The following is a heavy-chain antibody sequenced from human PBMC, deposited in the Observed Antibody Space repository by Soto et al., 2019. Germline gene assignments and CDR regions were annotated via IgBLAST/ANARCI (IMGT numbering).Heavy chain of an antibody. D-gene: IGHD3-3*01. CDR2: IYYSGST. CDR1: GGSISSGDYY. V-gene: IGHV4-30-4*01. J-gene: IGHJ5*02. Sequence: SETLSLTCTVSGGSISSGDYYWSWIRQPPGKGLEWIGYIYYSGSTYYNPSLKSRVTISVDTSKNQFSLKLSSVTAADTAVYYCARDSGWSGYYTDYWFDPWGQGTLVTVSS. CDR3: ARDSGWSGYYTDYWFDP.